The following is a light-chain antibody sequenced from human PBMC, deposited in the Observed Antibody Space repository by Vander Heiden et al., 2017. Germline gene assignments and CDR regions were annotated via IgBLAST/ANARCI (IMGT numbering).Light chain of an antibody. CDR3: QQYNSYPHT. CDR1: QSVSSW. V-gene: IGKV1-5*03. J-gene: IGKJ4*01. Sequence: DIQMTQSPSTLSASVGDRVTITCRASQSVSSWMAWYQQKPGKAPRLLIYKASTLEIGVPSGFSGSGSGTEFTLTISTLQPDDFATYYCQQYNSYPHTFGGGTKVEIK. CDR2: KAS.